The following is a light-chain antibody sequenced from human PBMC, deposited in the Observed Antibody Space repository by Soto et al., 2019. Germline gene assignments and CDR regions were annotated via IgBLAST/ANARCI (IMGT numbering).Light chain of an antibody. CDR2: EVN. Sequence: QSALTQPPSASGSPGQSVAISCTGTASDIGGYNFVSWYQQHPGKAPKLMIYEVNKRPSGVPDRFSGSKSGNTASLTVSRLQAEDEADYYCSSRGGTSPYVFGTGTKLTVL. CDR1: ASDIGGYNF. V-gene: IGLV2-8*01. CDR3: SSRGGTSPYV. J-gene: IGLJ1*01.